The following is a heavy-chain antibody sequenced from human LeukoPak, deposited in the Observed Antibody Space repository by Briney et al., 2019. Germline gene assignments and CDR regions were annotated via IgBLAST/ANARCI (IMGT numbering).Heavy chain of an antibody. J-gene: IGHJ2*01. D-gene: IGHD2-2*02. Sequence: KPSETLSPTCTVSSGSISSYYWSWLRQPPGKGLEWIGYIYYSGSTNYNPSLKSRVNISVDTSKNQFSLKPSSVTAADTAVYYCARGLYPYYWYFDLWGRGTLVTVSS. CDR2: IYYSGST. CDR1: SGSISSYY. CDR3: ARGLYPYYWYFDL. V-gene: IGHV4-59*01.